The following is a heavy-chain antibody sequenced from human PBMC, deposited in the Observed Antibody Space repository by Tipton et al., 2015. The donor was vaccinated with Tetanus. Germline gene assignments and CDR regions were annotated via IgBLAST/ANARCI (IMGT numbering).Heavy chain of an antibody. D-gene: IGHD3-22*01. CDR2: ISASGSSM. J-gene: IGHJ5*02. V-gene: IGHV3-23*01. CDR1: GFTFSNYA. Sequence: SLRLSCEASGFTFSNYAMSWVRQAPGKGLEWVSSISASGSSMHYADSVKGRFTISRDNSKDTVFLLMNSLRAEDTAIYYCARDPENYYDGDGYYGPNGFGPWGRGTLVTVAS. CDR3: ARDPENYYDGDGYYGPNGFGP.